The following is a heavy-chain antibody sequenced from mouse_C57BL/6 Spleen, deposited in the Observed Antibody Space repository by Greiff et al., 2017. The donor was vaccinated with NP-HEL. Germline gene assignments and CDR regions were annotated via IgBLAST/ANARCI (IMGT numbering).Heavy chain of an antibody. V-gene: IGHV1-72*01. CDR1: GYTFTSYW. D-gene: IGHD1-1*01. CDR3: ARENYGSSYGYFDY. Sequence: VQLQQPGAELVKPGASVKLSCKASGYTFTSYWMHWVKQRPGRGLEWIGRFDPNSGGTKYNEKFKSKATLTVDKPSSTANMQLSSLTSEDSAVYYCARENYGSSYGYFDYWGQGTTLTVSS. J-gene: IGHJ2*01. CDR2: FDPNSGGT.